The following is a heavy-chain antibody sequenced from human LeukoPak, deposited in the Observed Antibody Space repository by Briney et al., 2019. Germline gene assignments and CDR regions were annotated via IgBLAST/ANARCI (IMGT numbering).Heavy chain of an antibody. CDR1: GFTFSSYG. CDR3: AKGQYSSGWYRGDWFDP. CDR2: ISYDGSNK. D-gene: IGHD6-19*01. J-gene: IGHJ5*02. V-gene: IGHV3-30*18. Sequence: GGTLRLSCAASGFTFSSYGMHWVRQAPGKGLEWVAVISYDGSNKYYADSVKGRFTISRDNSKNTLYLQMNSLRAEDTAVYYCAKGQYSSGWYRGDWFDPWGQGTLVTVSS.